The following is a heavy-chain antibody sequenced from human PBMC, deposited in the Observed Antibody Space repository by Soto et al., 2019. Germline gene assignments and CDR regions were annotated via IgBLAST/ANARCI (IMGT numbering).Heavy chain of an antibody. D-gene: IGHD6-13*01. CDR1: GGSVRSGSYY. CDR3: ARVGLSGAAAGIIWFDP. Sequence: SETLSLTXTVSGGSVRSGSYYWSWIRQPPGKGLEWIGYIYYSGSTNYNPSLKSRVTISVDTSKNQFSLKLSSVTAADTAVYYCARVGLSGAAAGIIWFDPWGQGTLVTVSS. V-gene: IGHV4-61*01. CDR2: IYYSGST. J-gene: IGHJ5*02.